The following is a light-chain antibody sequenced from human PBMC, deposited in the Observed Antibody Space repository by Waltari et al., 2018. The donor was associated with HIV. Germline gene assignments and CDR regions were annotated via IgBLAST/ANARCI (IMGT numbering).Light chain of an antibody. CDR2: EVD. J-gene: IGLJ1*01. CDR1: SSDVGAYHS. Sequence: QSALTQPASVSGSPGQSITMSSTGSSSDVGAYHSVSWYQQRPGKAPIVLMFEVDKWPSGVSSRFSGSKSGNTASLTISGLQADDEADYYCCAYAGSSTYVFGSGTTVTVL. V-gene: IGLV2-23*02. CDR3: CAYAGSSTYV.